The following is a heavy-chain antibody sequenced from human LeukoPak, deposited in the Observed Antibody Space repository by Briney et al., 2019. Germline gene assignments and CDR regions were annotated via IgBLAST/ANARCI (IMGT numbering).Heavy chain of an antibody. V-gene: IGHV3-7*01. D-gene: IGHD1-26*01. CDR3: AGESGSYGDAFDI. J-gene: IGHJ3*02. CDR1: GFTFSSYW. Sequence: GGSLRLSCAASGFTFSSYWMSWVRQAPGKGLEWVANIKQDGSEKYYVDSVKGRFAISRDNAKNSLYLQMNSLRAEDTAVYYCAGESGSYGDAFDIWGQGTMVTVSS. CDR2: IKQDGSEK.